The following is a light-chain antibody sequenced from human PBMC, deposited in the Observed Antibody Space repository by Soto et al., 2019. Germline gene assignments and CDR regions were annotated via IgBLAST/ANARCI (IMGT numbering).Light chain of an antibody. J-gene: IGLJ3*02. CDR3: CSYAASSTWV. CDR2: EVT. V-gene: IGLV2-23*02. Sequence: QLVLTQPASVSGSPGQSITISCTGTSGDIGGYNYVSWYQQHPGKAPKLLISEVTNRPSGISNRFSGSKSGNTASLTISGLQAEDEADYYCCSYAASSTWVFGGGTKVTVL. CDR1: SGDIGGYNY.